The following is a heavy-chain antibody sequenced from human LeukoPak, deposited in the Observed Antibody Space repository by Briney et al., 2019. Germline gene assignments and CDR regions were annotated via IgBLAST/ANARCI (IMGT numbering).Heavy chain of an antibody. J-gene: IGHJ3*02. D-gene: IGHD1-26*01. CDR1: GFTFDDYA. CDR3: AKGRSGSYYDAFDI. V-gene: IGHV3-9*01. Sequence: GGSLRLSCAASGFTFDDYAMHWVRQAPGKGLEWVSGISWNSGSIGYADSVKGRFTISRDNAKNSLYLQMNSLRAEDTALYYCAKGRSGSYYDAFDIWGQGTMVTVSS. CDR2: ISWNSGSI.